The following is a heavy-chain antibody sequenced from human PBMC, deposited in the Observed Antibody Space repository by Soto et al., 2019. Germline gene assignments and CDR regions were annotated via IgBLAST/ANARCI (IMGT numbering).Heavy chain of an antibody. CDR2: LTGSSSNI. CDR3: ANGRATYGLLTHDY. D-gene: IGHD3-10*01. CDR1: GFSFSNYA. V-gene: IGHV3-23*01. J-gene: IGHJ4*02. Sequence: AGSLRLSCAASGFSFSNYAMSWVRQAPGKGLESISTLTGSSSNIYYADSVKGRFAISRDNSRNTLYLQMNSLTAEDTAVYYCANGRATYGLLTHDYWGQGTLVAV.